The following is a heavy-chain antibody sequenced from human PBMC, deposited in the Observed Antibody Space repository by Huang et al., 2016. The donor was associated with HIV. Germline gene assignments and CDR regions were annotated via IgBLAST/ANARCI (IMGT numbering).Heavy chain of an antibody. J-gene: IGHJ4*02. CDR1: GGTFSNYA. Sequence: QVQLVQSGAEVKKVGSSVKVSCKASGGTFSNYAISWVRLAPGHGLEWMGVSIPILGTANFAKKFQGRVTITADGSTSTAYLELSSLRSEDTAVYFCARQLYDNTGYLMGARLHDWGQGTLVTVSS. CDR2: SIPILGTA. V-gene: IGHV1-69*13. CDR3: ARQLYDNTGYLMGARLHD. D-gene: IGHD3-22*01.